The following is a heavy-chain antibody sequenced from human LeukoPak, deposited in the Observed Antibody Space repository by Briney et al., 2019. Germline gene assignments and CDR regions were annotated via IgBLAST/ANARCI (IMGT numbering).Heavy chain of an antibody. CDR1: GFTFSSYA. J-gene: IGHJ6*02. CDR3: ARSPTGTYGMDV. Sequence: PGGSLRLSRAASGFTFSSYAMSWVRQAPGKGLEWVSAISGSGGSTYYADSVKGRFTISRDNSKNTLYLQMNSLRAEDTAVYYCARSPTGTYGMDVWGQGTTVTVSS. V-gene: IGHV3-23*01. D-gene: IGHD1-1*01. CDR2: ISGSGGST.